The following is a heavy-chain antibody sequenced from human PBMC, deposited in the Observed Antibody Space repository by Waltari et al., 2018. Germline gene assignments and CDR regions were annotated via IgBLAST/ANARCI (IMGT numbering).Heavy chain of an antibody. CDR3: ATGPRYDNYGWFDP. CDR1: GGSISSYY. V-gene: IGHV4-4*07. J-gene: IGHJ5*02. D-gene: IGHD4-17*01. Sequence: QVQLQELGPGLVKPSETLSLTCNVSGGSISSYYWSWIRQPAGKGLEWIGRVYATGSNNYNPPLKSRVTMSLDTSKNLFSLKLSSVTAADTAVYYCATGPRYDNYGWFDPWGQGTLVTVSS. CDR2: VYATGSN.